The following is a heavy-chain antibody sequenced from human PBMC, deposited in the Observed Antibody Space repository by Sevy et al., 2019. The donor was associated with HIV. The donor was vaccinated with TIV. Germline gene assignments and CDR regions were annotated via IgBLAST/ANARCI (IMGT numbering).Heavy chain of an antibody. Sequence: GGSLRLSCAVSGFTFSTYAMSWVRQAPGKGLEWVSAISGSGGSSTYYADSVKGRFTISRDNSKNMLYLQMNSLRAEDTAVYYCAKDRGFWRDACYFDYWGQGTLVTVSS. J-gene: IGHJ4*02. CDR1: GFTFSTYA. CDR2: ISGSGGSST. CDR3: AKDRGFWRDACYFDY. V-gene: IGHV3-23*01. D-gene: IGHD3-3*01.